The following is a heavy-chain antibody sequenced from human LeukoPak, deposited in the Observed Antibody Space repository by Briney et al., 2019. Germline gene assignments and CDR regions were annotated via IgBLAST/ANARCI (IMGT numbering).Heavy chain of an antibody. CDR2: IKRKTDGGIT. Sequence: GGSLRLSWAASGFTFGNVWTSWVRQAPGKGLEWVGRIKRKTDGGITDYAAPVKGRFTISRDNSKNTLYLQMNSLRAEDTAVYYCAKASSGWYLYYFDYWGQGTLVTVSS. V-gene: IGHV3-15*01. CDR3: AKASSGWYLYYFDY. J-gene: IGHJ4*02. CDR1: GFTFGNVW. D-gene: IGHD6-19*01.